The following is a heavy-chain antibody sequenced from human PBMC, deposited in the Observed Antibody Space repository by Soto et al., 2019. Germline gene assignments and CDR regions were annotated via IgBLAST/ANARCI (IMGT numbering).Heavy chain of an antibody. D-gene: IGHD2-15*01. CDR3: ARCPLLYC. Sequence: PSETLSLTCTVSGGSISGYYWTWPRQPPGKRLEWIGYIYYTGSTNYNPSLRSRVTISIDTSKNQFSLQLSSVTAADTAVYFCARCPLLYCWGQRTLVTVSA. V-gene: IGHV4-59*08. CDR1: GGSISGYY. CDR2: IYYTGST. J-gene: IGHJ4*02.